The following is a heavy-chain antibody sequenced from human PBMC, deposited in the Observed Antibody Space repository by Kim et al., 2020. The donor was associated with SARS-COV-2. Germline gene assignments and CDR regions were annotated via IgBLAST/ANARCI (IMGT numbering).Heavy chain of an antibody. Sequence: SETLSLTCTVSGGSISSGGYYWSWIRQHPGKGLEWIGYIYYSGSTYYNPSLKSRVTISVDTSKNQFSLKLSSVTAADTAVYYCARVKTVTARNLYYYGMDVWGQGTTVTVSS. CDR3: ARVKTVTARNLYYYGMDV. CDR2: IYYSGST. V-gene: IGHV4-31*03. CDR1: GGSISSGGYY. J-gene: IGHJ6*02. D-gene: IGHD2-21*02.